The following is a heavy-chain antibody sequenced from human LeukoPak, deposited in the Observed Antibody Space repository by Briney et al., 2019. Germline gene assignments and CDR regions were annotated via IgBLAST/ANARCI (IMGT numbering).Heavy chain of an antibody. D-gene: IGHD3-3*02. J-gene: IGHJ4*02. V-gene: IGHV4-39*01. Sequence: SETLSLTCTVSGGSISGSSYYWGWIRQPPGKGLEWIGSIYYSGSTYYNPSLKSRVTISVDTSKNQFSLKLNSVTATDTAVYLWAKHFGPWGQGTLVTVSS. CDR2: IYYSGST. CDR1: GGSISGSSYY. CDR3: AKHFGP.